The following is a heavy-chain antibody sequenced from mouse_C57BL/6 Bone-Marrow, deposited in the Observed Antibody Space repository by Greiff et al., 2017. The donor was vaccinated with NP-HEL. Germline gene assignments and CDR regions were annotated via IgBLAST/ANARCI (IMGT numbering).Heavy chain of an antibody. CDR2: IDPSDSYT. D-gene: IGHD1-1*01. J-gene: IGHJ2*01. V-gene: IGHV1-69*01. CDR1: GYTFTSYW. CDR3: ARSGGSSRNWEVFFDY. Sequence: QVQLQQPGAELVMPGASVKLSCKASGYTFTSYWMHWVKQRPGQGLEWIGEIDPSDSYTNYNQKFKGKSTLTVDKSSSTAYMQLSSLTSEDSAVYYCARSGGSSRNWEVFFDYWGQGTTLTVSS.